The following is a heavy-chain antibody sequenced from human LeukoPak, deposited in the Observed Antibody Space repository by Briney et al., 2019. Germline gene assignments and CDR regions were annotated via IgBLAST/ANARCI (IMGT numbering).Heavy chain of an antibody. Sequence: ASVKVSCKASGYTFSSYGISWVRQAPGQGLKWMGWISTYNGVTNYAQNFQGRVTMTTDTSTSTAYMELRTLRTDDTAVYYCARDLASSWYYFEYWGQGTLVTVSS. D-gene: IGHD6-13*01. J-gene: IGHJ4*02. CDR1: GYTFSSYG. CDR3: ARDLASSWYYFEY. CDR2: ISTYNGVT. V-gene: IGHV1-18*01.